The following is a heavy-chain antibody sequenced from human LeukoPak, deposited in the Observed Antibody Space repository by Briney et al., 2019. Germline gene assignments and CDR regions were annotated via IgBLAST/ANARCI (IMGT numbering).Heavy chain of an antibody. J-gene: IGHJ4*02. CDR3: ARSNTWRGSFDY. CDR2: IKQDGSEK. V-gene: IGHV3-7*03. D-gene: IGHD3-10*01. Sequence: PGGSLRLSCAASGFTFNNYWMSWDRQAPGKGLEWVANIKQDGSEKYYVDSVKGRFTISRDNAKNSLYLQMNSLRAEDTAVYYCARSNTWRGSFDYWGQGTLVTVSS. CDR1: GFTFNNYW.